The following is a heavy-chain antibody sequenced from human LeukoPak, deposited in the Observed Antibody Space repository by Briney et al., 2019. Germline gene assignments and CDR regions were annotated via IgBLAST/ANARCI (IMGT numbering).Heavy chain of an antibody. J-gene: IGHJ4*02. CDR3: ATAKEGYRYFDY. V-gene: IGHV1-18*04. CDR1: GYTLSNHA. Sequence: ASVKVSCKGSGYTLSNHAFSWVRQAPGQGLEWMGWISADNGNTNHAQKFQGRVSLTTDTSTSTAYMELRSLRSDDTAVYYCATAKEGYRYFDYWGQGTLVTVSS. CDR2: ISADNGNT. D-gene: IGHD5-24*01.